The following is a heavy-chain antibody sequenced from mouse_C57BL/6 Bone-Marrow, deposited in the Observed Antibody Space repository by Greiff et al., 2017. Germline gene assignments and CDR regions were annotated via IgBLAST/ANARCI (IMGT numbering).Heavy chain of an antibody. Sequence: EVNVVESGAELVRPGASVKLSCTASGFNIKDDYMHWVKQRPEQGLEWIGWIDPENGDTEYASKFQGKATITADTSSNTAYLQLSSLTSEDTAVYYCTVYSDYDDEGDYWGQGTTPTVSS. CDR3: TVYSDYDDEGDY. V-gene: IGHV14-4*01. CDR1: GFNIKDDY. J-gene: IGHJ2*01. D-gene: IGHD2-4*01. CDR2: IDPENGDT.